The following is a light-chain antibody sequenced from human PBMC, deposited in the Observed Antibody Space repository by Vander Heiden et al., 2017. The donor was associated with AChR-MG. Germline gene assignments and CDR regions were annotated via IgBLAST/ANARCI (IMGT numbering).Light chain of an antibody. CDR3: QQRSNWPAT. CDR2: DAS. J-gene: IGKJ1*01. V-gene: IGKV3-11*01. CDR1: QSVSSY. Sequence: EIVLTQSPATLSLSPEERATLSCRASQSVSSYLAWYQQKPGQAPRLLIYDASNRATGIPARFSGSGSGTDFTLTISSLEPEDFAVYYCQQRSNWPATFGQGTKVEIK.